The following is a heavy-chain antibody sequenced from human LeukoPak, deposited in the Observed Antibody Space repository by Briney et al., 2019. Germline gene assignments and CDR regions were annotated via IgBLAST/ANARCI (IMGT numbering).Heavy chain of an antibody. CDR3: AREIVVTVIDY. J-gene: IGHJ4*02. CDR1: GFSFSDYY. CDR2: ISSSSSYI. Sequence: GGSLRLSCAASGFSFSDYYMNWVRQAPGKGLEWVSSISSSSSYIYYADSVKGRFTISRDNAKNSLYLQMNSLRAEDTAVYYCAREIVVTVIDYWGQGTLVTVSS. D-gene: IGHD3-22*01. V-gene: IGHV3-21*01.